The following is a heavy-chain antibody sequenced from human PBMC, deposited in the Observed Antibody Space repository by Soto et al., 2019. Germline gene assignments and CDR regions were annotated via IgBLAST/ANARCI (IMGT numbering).Heavy chain of an antibody. CDR3: ARTTVKYFDY. J-gene: IGHJ4*02. CDR1: GGSISSGGYY. Sequence: SETLSLTCTVSGGSISSGGYYWSWIRQHPGKGLEWIGYIYYSGSTYYNPSLKSRVTISVDTSKNQFSLKLSSVTAADTAVYYCARTTVKYFDYWGQGTLVTVSS. CDR2: IYYSGST. D-gene: IGHD4-17*01. V-gene: IGHV4-31*03.